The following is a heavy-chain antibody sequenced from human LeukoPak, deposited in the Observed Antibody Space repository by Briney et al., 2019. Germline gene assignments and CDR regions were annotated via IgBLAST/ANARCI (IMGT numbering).Heavy chain of an antibody. J-gene: IGHJ4*02. CDR3: ARGSMVRGVYYFDY. V-gene: IGHV1-18*01. CDR2: ISAYNGNT. Sequence: ASVKVSCKASGYTFTSYGISWVRQAPGQGLEWMGWISAYNGNTNYAQKLQGRVTMTTDTSTSTAYMELRSLGSDDTAVYYCARGSMVRGVYYFDYWGQGTLVTVSS. CDR1: GYTFTSYG. D-gene: IGHD3-10*01.